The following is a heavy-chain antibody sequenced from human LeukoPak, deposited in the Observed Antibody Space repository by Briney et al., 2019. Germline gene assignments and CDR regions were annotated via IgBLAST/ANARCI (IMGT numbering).Heavy chain of an antibody. CDR2: IIPFFGTA. Sequence: SVKVSCKASGGTFSNYAVSWVRQAPGQGLEWMGGIIPFFGTASYPQKFQGRVTITADDSSSTAYMELSSLRSEDTAVYYCARETDDGSGYGIYYMDVWGKGTAVTVSS. CDR3: ARETDDGSGYGIYYMDV. D-gene: IGHD3-22*01. CDR1: GGTFSNYA. V-gene: IGHV1-69*13. J-gene: IGHJ6*03.